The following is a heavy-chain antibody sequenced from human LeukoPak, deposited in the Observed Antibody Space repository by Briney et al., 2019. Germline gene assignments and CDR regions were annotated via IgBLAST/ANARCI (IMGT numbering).Heavy chain of an antibody. CDR1: GYTFTSYH. D-gene: IGHD4-17*01. V-gene: IGHV1-8*03. CDR3: ARTTSLTASGYDY. CDR2: MNPYSGDR. Sequence: ASVKVSCKTSGYTFTSYHINWVRQPTGQGLEWMGWMNPYSGDRGYAQKFQGRVSITSDTSISTAYLELSSLRSDDTAVYFCARTTSLTASGYDYWGQGTLVTVSS. J-gene: IGHJ4*02.